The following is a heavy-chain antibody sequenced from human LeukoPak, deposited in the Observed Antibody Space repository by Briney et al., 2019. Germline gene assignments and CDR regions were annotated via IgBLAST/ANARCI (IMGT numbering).Heavy chain of an antibody. D-gene: IGHD2-21*01. J-gene: IGHJ5*02. Sequence: GGSLRLSCAASGFTYSDYWMMWVRQTPGKGLEWVAQISKDGSEKYYVDSVRGRFTISRDNAKNSLELQMNTLGVEDTAVYFCVRDATRGGDLDHWGQGTLVTVSS. V-gene: IGHV3-7*01. CDR1: GFTYSDYW. CDR3: VRDATRGGDLDH. CDR2: ISKDGSEK.